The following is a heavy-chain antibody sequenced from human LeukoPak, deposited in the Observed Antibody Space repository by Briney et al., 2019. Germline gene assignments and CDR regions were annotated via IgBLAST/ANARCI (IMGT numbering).Heavy chain of an antibody. D-gene: IGHD6-19*01. J-gene: IGHJ4*02. Sequence: GRSLRLSCAASGFTFDDYAMHWVWQAPGKGLEWVSGISWNSGSIGYADSVKGRFTISRDNAKNSLYLQMNSLRAEDTALYYCAKDTTYSSGLGYWGQGTLVTVSS. V-gene: IGHV3-9*01. CDR1: GFTFDDYA. CDR3: AKDTTYSSGLGY. CDR2: ISWNSGSI.